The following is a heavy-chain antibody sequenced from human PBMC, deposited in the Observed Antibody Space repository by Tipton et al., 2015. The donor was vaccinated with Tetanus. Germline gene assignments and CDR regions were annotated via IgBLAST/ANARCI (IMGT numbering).Heavy chain of an antibody. J-gene: IGHJ2*01. CDR1: GGSITNYY. V-gene: IGHV4-59*01. CDR3: VREGNMLERYFDL. Sequence: TLSLTCTASGGSITNYYWSWVRQSPGKGLEWIGYVYYRGGTIASPSLKSRVTMSVDTSKKQVSLILGSVTAADTAVYYCVREGNMLERYFDLWGRGTLVTVSS. D-gene: IGHD1-1*01. CDR2: VYYRGGT.